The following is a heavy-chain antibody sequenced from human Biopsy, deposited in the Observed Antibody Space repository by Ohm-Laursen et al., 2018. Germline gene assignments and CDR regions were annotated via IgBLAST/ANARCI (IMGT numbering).Heavy chain of an antibody. V-gene: IGHV4-4*07. CDR3: ARPPPLIRGVVESWFDP. J-gene: IGHJ5*02. Sequence: SETLSLTCTVSGGYISHYYWTWIRQPAGQGLEWIGRIYITGETDYNPSLKSRVTMSVDSSKKQFSLKLKSVTAADTAIYYCARPPPLIRGVVESWFDPWGQGILVTVSS. CDR2: IYITGET. D-gene: IGHD3-10*01. CDR1: GGYISHYY.